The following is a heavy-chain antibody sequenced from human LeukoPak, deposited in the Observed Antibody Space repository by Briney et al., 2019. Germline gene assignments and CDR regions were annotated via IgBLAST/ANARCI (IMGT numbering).Heavy chain of an antibody. CDR1: GFTFSNYA. CDR2: SGSGGDI. V-gene: IGHV3-23*01. D-gene: IGHD1-26*01. Sequence: GGSLRLSCVASGFTFSNYAMNRVRQAPGKVLEWVSLSGSGGDIYYVDSVKGRFTISRDNSKNTLYLQMNSLRAEDTAVYYCAKARGGTYQTYFFDYWGQGTLVTVSS. CDR3: AKARGGTYQTYFFDY. J-gene: IGHJ4*02.